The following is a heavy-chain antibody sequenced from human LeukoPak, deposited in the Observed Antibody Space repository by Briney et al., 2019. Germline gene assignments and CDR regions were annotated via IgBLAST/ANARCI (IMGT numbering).Heavy chain of an antibody. D-gene: IGHD6-13*01. Sequence: ASVKVSCKASGYTFTSYDINWVRQATGQGLEWMGWMNPNSGNTGYAQKIQGRVTITRNTSISTAYMELSSLRSEDTAVYYCARVSGAGKGEKAPSSNFDYWGQGTLVTVSS. CDR2: MNPNSGNT. V-gene: IGHV1-8*01. J-gene: IGHJ4*02. CDR3: ARVSGAGKGEKAPSSNFDY. CDR1: GYTFTSYD.